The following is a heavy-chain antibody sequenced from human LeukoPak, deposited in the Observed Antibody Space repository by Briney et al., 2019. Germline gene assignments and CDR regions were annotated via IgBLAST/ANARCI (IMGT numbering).Heavy chain of an antibody. CDR2: ISVAAGST. CDR1: GFTVSSNY. Sequence: GGSLRLSCAASGFTVSSNYMSWVRQAPGKGLEWVSGISVAAGSTYYADSVKGRFTIFRDNSKNTLYLQMNSLRAEDTAVYYCAKVVVVPAATTKTYYFDFWGQGTLVTVSS. V-gene: IGHV3-23*01. J-gene: IGHJ4*02. D-gene: IGHD2-2*01. CDR3: AKVVVVPAATTKTYYFDF.